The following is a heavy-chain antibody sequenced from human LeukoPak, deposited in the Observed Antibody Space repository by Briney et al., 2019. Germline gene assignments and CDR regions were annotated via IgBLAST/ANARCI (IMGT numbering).Heavy chain of an antibody. CDR1: GFTFSDYY. D-gene: IGHD6-13*01. J-gene: IGHJ5*02. CDR2: ISSSGGTI. V-gene: IGHV3-11*01. Sequence: PGGSLRLSCAASGFTFSDYYMSWIRQAPGKGLEWVSYISSSGGTIYYADSVKGRFTISRDNAKNSLYLQMNSLRAEDTAVYYCARDLGIAAAGTLYNWFDPWGQGTLVTVSS. CDR3: ARDLGIAAAGTLYNWFDP.